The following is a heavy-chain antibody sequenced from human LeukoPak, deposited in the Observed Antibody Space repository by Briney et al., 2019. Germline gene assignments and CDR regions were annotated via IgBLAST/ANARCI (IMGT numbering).Heavy chain of an antibody. J-gene: IGHJ5*02. CDR1: GYSFTSYW. Sequence: GESLKISCKGSGYSFTSYWIGWVRQMPGKGLEWMGIIYPGDSDTRYSPSFQGQVTISADKSISTAYLQWSSLKASDTAMYYCARGRATSMAAAGTPWFDPWGQGTLVTVSS. CDR2: IYPGDSDT. V-gene: IGHV5-51*01. D-gene: IGHD6-13*01. CDR3: ARGRATSMAAAGTPWFDP.